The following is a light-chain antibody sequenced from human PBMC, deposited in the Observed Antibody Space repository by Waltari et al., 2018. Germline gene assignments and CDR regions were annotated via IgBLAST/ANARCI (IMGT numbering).Light chain of an antibody. CDR1: SSDVGSYNY. V-gene: IGLV2-8*01. CDR2: VVT. Sequence: QSALTQPPSASGSPGQSVTVSCTGTSSDVGSYNYVSWYQQHPGKAPKLVIYVVTKRPAGVPVRFSGSKSDNTASLTVSWLQAEDEADYYCSSYAGSNNPYVFGTGTKVTVL. J-gene: IGLJ1*01. CDR3: SSYAGSNNPYV.